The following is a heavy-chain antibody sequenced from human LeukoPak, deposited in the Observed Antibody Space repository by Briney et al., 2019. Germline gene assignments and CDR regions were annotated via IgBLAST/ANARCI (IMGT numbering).Heavy chain of an antibody. D-gene: IGHD3-10*01. V-gene: IGHV1-18*01. CDR3: ARRRGDYGWGELDY. CDR1: GYTFTSYG. CDR2: ISAYTGNT. Sequence: ASVKVSCKASGYTFTSYGISWVRQAPGQGLEWMGWISAYTGNTNYAQKLQGRVTMTTHTSTSTAYMELRSLRSDDTAVYYCARRRGDYGWGELDYWGQGTLVTVSS. J-gene: IGHJ4*02.